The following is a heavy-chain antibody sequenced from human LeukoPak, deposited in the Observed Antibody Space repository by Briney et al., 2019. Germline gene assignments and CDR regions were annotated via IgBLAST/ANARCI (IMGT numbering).Heavy chain of an antibody. V-gene: IGHV1-18*01. CDR3: ARVASDYYDSRGYSY. J-gene: IGHJ4*02. D-gene: IGHD3-22*01. CDR2: ISAYNGNT. Sequence: ASVKVSCKASGYTFTSYGISWVRQAPGQGLEWMGWISAYNGNTNYAQKLQGRVTMTTDTSTSTAYMELRSLRSDDTAVYYCARVASDYYDSRGYSYWGQGTLVTVSS. CDR1: GYTFTSYG.